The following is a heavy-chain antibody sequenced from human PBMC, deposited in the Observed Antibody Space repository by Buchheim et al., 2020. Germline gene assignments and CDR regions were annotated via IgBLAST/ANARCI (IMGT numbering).Heavy chain of an antibody. D-gene: IGHD3-22*01. J-gene: IGHJ4*02. V-gene: IGHV3-7*01. CDR1: GFNIGDYS. Sequence: EVQLVESGGDLVQPGGSLRLSCAASGFNIGDYSMNWVRQAPGKGLEWVATLHRDVNENNYIDSVKGRFTISRDNAKNSLYLQRNSLIVVDTALYYCARHFDSITSHWGQGTL. CDR3: ARHFDSITSH. CDR2: LHRDVNEN.